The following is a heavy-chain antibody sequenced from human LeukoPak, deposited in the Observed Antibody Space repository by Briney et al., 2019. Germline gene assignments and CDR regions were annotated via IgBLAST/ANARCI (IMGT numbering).Heavy chain of an antibody. CDR2: ISGSGDST. J-gene: IGHJ4*02. V-gene: IGHV3-23*01. Sequence: GGSLRLSCAASGFTFSSYAMSWVRQAPGKGLEWVSTISGSGDSTYDADSVKGRFTFSRDNSKNTLYLQMNSLRAKDTAVYYCAKELGSSYYIFDYWGQGTLVTVSS. D-gene: IGHD3-22*01. CDR3: AKELGSSYYIFDY. CDR1: GFTFSSYA.